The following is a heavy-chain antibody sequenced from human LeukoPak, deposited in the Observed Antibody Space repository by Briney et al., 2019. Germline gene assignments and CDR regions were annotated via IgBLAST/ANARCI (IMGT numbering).Heavy chain of an antibody. Sequence: GGSLRLSCAVSGFIVSSAEMNWVRQAPGKGLEWISFIASDGTIFYADSVKGRFTLSRDNPKNSLYLQTNNLRAEDAAVYYCARGSRLRVVERDAFDIWGQGTMVTVSS. D-gene: IGHD3-3*01. J-gene: IGHJ3*02. CDR1: GFIVSSAE. CDR3: ARGSRLRVVERDAFDI. V-gene: IGHV3-48*03. CDR2: IASDGTI.